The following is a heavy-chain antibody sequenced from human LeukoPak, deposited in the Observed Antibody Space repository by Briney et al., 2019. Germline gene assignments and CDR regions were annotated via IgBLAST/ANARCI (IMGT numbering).Heavy chain of an antibody. CDR2: IISIFGTA. V-gene: IGHV1-69*13. D-gene: IGHD3-16*01. J-gene: IGHJ4*02. CDR1: GGTFSSYA. CDR3: ARGPKYDYVWGSGFDY. Sequence: SVKVSCKASGGTFSSYAISWVRQAPGQGLEWMGGIISIFGTANYAQKFQGRVTITADESTSTAYMELSSLRSEDTAVYYCARGPKYDYVWGSGFDYWGQGTLVTVSS.